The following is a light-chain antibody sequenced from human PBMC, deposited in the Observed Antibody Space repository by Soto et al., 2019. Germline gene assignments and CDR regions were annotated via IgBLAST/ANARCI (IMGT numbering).Light chain of an antibody. CDR2: EVN. CDR3: CSHVGGSSPQWV. Sequence: SVLTQPASVSGSPGQSITISCTGTSNDVGGYNLVSWFQQHPGKAPKLMISEVNKRPSGVSNRFSGSKSANTASLTISGPQAEDEADYYCCSHVGGSSPQWVFGGGTKVTVL. V-gene: IGLV2-23*02. J-gene: IGLJ3*02. CDR1: SNDVGGYNL.